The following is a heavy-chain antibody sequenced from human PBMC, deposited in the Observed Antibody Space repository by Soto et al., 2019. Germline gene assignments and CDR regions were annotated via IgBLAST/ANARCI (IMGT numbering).Heavy chain of an antibody. CDR3: AKRLGDHWDEYYFHY. D-gene: IGHD1-1*01. Sequence: EVQLLESGGDLVQPGGSLRLSCAVTGFIFSDYSMGWVRQAPGKGLEWVSGISGVGGSTYYADSVKGRFTISRDNSKNTLYLQMNSLRAEDTALYYCAKRLGDHWDEYYFHYWGQGTLVTVSS. V-gene: IGHV3-23*01. J-gene: IGHJ4*02. CDR1: GFIFSDYS. CDR2: ISGVGGST.